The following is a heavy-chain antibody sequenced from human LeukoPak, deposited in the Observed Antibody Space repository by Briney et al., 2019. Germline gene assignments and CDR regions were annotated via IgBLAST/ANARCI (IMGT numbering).Heavy chain of an antibody. Sequence: SETLSLTCTVSGGSISSYYWSWIRQPPGKGLEWIGYIYYSGSTNYNPSLKSRVTISVDTSKNQLSLKLSSVTAADTAVYYCARGFGPVVAATPGWFDPWGQGTLVTVSS. CDR1: GGSISSYY. CDR2: IYYSGST. CDR3: ARGFGPVVAATPGWFDP. J-gene: IGHJ5*02. D-gene: IGHD2-15*01. V-gene: IGHV4-59*01.